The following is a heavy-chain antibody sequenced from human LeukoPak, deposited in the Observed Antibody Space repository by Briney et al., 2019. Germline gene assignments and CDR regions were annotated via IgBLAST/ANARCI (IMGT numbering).Heavy chain of an antibody. CDR2: IYRSGAT. CDR1: GDSFSSNNY. J-gene: IGHJ4*02. Sequence: SETLSLTCTVSGDSFSSNNYWTWVRQPPGEGLEWIGEIYRSGATNYNPSLRGRVTVSLDKSKNQFSLRLNSVTAADTAIYYCARNAGYSDLNYWGQGVLVTVSS. D-gene: IGHD3-22*01. V-gene: IGHV4-4*02. CDR3: ARNAGYSDLNY.